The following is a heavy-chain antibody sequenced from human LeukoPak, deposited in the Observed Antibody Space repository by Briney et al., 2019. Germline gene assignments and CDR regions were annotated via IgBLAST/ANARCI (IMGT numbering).Heavy chain of an antibody. Sequence: GGSLRLSCAASGFTFSNYNMNWVRQAPGKGLEWVSSISSSSSYIYYADSVKGRFTISRDNTKNSLYLQMNSLRAEDTAVYYCARGSPYGTAGYWGQGTLVTVSS. CDR1: GFTFSNYN. CDR2: ISSSSSYI. CDR3: ARGSPYGTAGY. V-gene: IGHV3-21*01. D-gene: IGHD2-8*02. J-gene: IGHJ4*02.